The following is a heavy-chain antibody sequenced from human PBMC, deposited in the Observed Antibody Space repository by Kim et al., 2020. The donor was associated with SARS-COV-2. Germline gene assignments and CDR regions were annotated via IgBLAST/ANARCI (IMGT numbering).Heavy chain of an antibody. CDR1: GFTFSSYS. Sequence: GGSLRLSCAASGFTFSSYSMNWVRQAPGKGLEWVSYISSSSTIYYADSVKGRFTISRDNAKNSLYLQMNSLRDEDTAVYYCARDQITMVRGGVWFDPWGQGTLVTVSS. J-gene: IGHJ5*02. D-gene: IGHD3-10*01. CDR2: ISSSSTI. CDR3: ARDQITMVRGGVWFDP. V-gene: IGHV3-48*02.